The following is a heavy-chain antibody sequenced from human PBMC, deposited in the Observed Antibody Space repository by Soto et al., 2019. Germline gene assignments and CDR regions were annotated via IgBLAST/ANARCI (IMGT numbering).Heavy chain of an antibody. J-gene: IGHJ6*02. CDR3: AKDPSDGGGMDV. CDR2: ISGSGGST. D-gene: IGHD3-10*01. V-gene: IGHV3-23*01. Sequence: EVQLLESGGGLVQPGGSLRLSCAASGFTFSSYAMSWVRQAPGKGLEWVSAISGSGGSTYYGDSVKGRFTISRDNSKNKLYLQMNSLRTEDTAVYYCAKDPSDGGGMDVWGQGTTVTVYS. CDR1: GFTFSSYA.